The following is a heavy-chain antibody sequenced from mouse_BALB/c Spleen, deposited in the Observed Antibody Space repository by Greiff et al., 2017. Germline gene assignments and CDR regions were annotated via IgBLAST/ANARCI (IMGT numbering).Heavy chain of an antibody. Sequence: EVKLVESGPGLVKPSQSLSLTCTVTGYSITSDYAWNWIRQFPGNKLEWMGYISYSGSTSYNPSLKSRISITRDTSKNQFFLQLNSVTTEDTATYYCAIYGNYYLDYWGQGTTLTVSS. CDR1: GYSITSDYA. J-gene: IGHJ2*01. CDR2: ISYSGST. V-gene: IGHV3-2*02. D-gene: IGHD2-1*01. CDR3: AIYGNYYLDY.